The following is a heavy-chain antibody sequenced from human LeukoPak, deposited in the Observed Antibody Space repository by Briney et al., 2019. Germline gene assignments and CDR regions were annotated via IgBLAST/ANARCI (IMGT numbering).Heavy chain of an antibody. D-gene: IGHD3-22*01. Sequence: SETLSLTCNVSGGSIRSYYRSWIRQPPGKGLEWIGFISYSGYTNYNPSLKSRVTISVDTSKNQFSLKLSSVTAADTAVYHCAREVPDSIGYYFDYWGQGTLVTVSS. CDR2: ISYSGYT. CDR1: GGSIRSYY. CDR3: AREVPDSIGYYFDY. J-gene: IGHJ4*02. V-gene: IGHV4-59*01.